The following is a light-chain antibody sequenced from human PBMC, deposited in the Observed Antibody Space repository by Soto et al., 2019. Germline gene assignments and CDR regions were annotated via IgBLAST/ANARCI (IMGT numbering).Light chain of an antibody. V-gene: IGLV2-14*03. CDR2: NVY. CDR3: SAYTVSRTYV. CDR1: SSDVGAYNF. J-gene: IGLJ1*01. Sequence: QSALTQPASVSGSPGQSITISCTGTSSDVGAYNFVSWHQQHPGKAPKLMIYNVYDRPSGISYRISGSKSGNTASLTISGLQSEDEADYYCSAYTVSRTYVFRSGTKVTVL.